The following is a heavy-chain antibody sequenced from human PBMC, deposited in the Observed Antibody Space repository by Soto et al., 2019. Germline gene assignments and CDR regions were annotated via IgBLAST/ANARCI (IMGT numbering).Heavy chain of an antibody. CDR2: IVVGSGNT. D-gene: IGHD3-3*01. Sequence: SVKVSCKASGFTFTSSAVQWVRQARGQRLEWIGWIVVGSGNTNYAQKFQERVTITRDMSTSTAYMELSSLRSEDTAVYYCAAGGGRSTYYDFWSGYEGMAVWGQGTTVTVSS. V-gene: IGHV1-58*01. CDR1: GFTFTSSA. J-gene: IGHJ6*02. CDR3: AAGGGRSTYYDFWSGYEGMAV.